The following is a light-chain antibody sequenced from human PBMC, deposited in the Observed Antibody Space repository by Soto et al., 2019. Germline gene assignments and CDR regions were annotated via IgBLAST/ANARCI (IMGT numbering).Light chain of an antibody. Sequence: TVGDRFTITCRAGQDIRSYLNWYQQKPGKAPQPLIYATSFLQIGVPSRFSASGSGTDFSLVITDLQLEDSATYYCQQGYTSRWTSGQGTKVDIK. CDR2: ATS. V-gene: IGKV1-39*01. CDR3: QQGYTSRWT. J-gene: IGKJ1*01. CDR1: QDIRSY.